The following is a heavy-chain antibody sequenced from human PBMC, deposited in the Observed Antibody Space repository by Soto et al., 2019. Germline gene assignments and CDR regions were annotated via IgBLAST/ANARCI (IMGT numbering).Heavy chain of an antibody. CDR2: INYSGST. V-gene: IGHV4-34*01. Sequence: PSETLSLTCAVYGGSFSGYYWSWIRQPPGKGLEWIGEINYSGSTNYNPSLKSRVTISVDTSKNQFSLKLSSVTAADTAVYYCARAAHYVWGSYRNYYFDYCGQGTLVTASS. D-gene: IGHD3-16*02. CDR1: GGSFSGYY. CDR3: ARAAHYVWGSYRNYYFDY. J-gene: IGHJ4*02.